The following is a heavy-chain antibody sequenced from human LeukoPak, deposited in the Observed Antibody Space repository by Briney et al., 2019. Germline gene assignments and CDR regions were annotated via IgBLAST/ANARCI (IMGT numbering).Heavy chain of an antibody. V-gene: IGHV3-7*01. CDR3: ASFRVAAAGRPFDY. CDR1: GFSFSSYA. J-gene: IGHJ4*02. Sequence: GGSLRLSCAASGFSFSSYAMTWVRQAPGKGLEWVANIKQDGSEKYYVVSVKGRFTISRDNAKNSLYLQMNSLRAEDTAVYYCASFRVAAAGRPFDYWGQGTLVTVSS. CDR2: IKQDGSEK. D-gene: IGHD6-13*01.